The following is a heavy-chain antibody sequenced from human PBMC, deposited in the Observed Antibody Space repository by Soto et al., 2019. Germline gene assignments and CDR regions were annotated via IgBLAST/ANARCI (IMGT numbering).Heavy chain of an antibody. J-gene: IGHJ5*02. V-gene: IGHV2-26*01. CDR1: GFSLSNARMG. D-gene: IGHD6-13*01. Sequence: QVTLKESGPVLVNPTETLTLTCTVSGFSLSNARMGVSWIRQPPGKALEWLAHIFSNDEKSYSTSLKSRLTISKDTSKSQVVLTMTNMDPVDTATYYCARIREAAAPLFPPSDTNWFDPWGQGTLVTVSS. CDR3: ARIREAAAPLFPPSDTNWFDP. CDR2: IFSNDEK.